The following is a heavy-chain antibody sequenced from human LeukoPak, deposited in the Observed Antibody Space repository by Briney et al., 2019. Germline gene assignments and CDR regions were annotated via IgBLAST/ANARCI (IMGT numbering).Heavy chain of an antibody. Sequence: GGSLRLSCAASGFSLRSSEMNWVRQAPGKGPEWVARINSADNVEYYTDSVRGRFTMSRDSAKDLLYLQMNSLRDEDTAVYYCARDTVNGPFVISLDLWGQGVLVTVSS. CDR3: ARDTVNGPFVISLDL. CDR1: GFSLRSSE. CDR2: INSADNVE. V-gene: IGHV3-48*03. D-gene: IGHD2-8*01. J-gene: IGHJ5*02.